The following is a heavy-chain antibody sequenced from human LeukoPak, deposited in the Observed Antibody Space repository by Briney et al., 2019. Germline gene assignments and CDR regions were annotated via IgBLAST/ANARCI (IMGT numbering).Heavy chain of an antibody. J-gene: IGHJ4*02. Sequence: GASVKVSRKPSGYTFTDYYMHLLRQAPGQGLEWMGWMNPNTGATDSAQKFHGRVTMTRDTSISTAYMELSRLTFDGAAVYFCASGFHSTYLDYWGQGTLVTVSS. CDR2: MNPNTGAT. CDR3: ASGFHSTYLDY. CDR1: GYTFTDYY. D-gene: IGHD2/OR15-2a*01. V-gene: IGHV1-2*02.